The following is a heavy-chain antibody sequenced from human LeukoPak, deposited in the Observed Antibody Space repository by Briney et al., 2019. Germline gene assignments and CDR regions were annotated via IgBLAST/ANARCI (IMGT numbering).Heavy chain of an antibody. V-gene: IGHV3-23*01. J-gene: IGHJ4*02. CDR1: GFTFSTSA. CDR3: ARDVGYFGSGSYPDYFDY. D-gene: IGHD3-10*01. Sequence: GGSLRLSCAASGFTFSTSAMTWVRQAPGKGLEWVSAISGSGGTTYYADSVKGRFTISRDNSKNTLYLQMNSLRAEDTAVYYCARDVGYFGSGSYPDYFDYWGQGILVTVSS. CDR2: ISGSGGTT.